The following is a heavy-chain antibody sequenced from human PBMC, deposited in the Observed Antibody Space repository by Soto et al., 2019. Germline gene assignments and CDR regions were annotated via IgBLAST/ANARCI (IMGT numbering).Heavy chain of an antibody. CDR1: GFSFGDYA. V-gene: IGHV3-9*01. D-gene: IGHD2-8*02. CDR2: IFWNSGTI. J-gene: IGHJ6*03. Sequence: DVQLVESGGGLVQPGRSLRLSCEVSGFSFGDYAMHWVRQAPGKGLEWVAGIFWNSGTIAYADSVKGRFTISRDNAKKSLYLQMNSLRAEDTALYYGAKGQCTGVKCYSGYRDVWGKGTTFTVCS. CDR3: AKGQCTGVKCYSGYRDV.